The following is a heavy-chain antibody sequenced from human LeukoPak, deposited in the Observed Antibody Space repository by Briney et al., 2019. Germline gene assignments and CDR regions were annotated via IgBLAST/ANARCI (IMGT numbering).Heavy chain of an antibody. V-gene: IGHV4-34*01. Sequence: PSETLSLTCAVYGGSFSGYYWSWIRQPPGKGLEWIGEINHSGSTNYNPSLKSRVTISVDTSKNQFSLKLSSVTAADTAVYYCARGSSGWYAYYFDYWGQGTLVTVSS. CDR2: INHSGST. J-gene: IGHJ4*02. CDR3: ARGSSGWYAYYFDY. D-gene: IGHD6-19*01. CDR1: GGSFSGYY.